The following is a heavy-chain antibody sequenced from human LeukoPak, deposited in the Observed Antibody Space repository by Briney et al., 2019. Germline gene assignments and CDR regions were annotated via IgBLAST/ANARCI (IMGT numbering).Heavy chain of an antibody. Sequence: SETLSLTCTVSGGSISSGSYYWSWIRQPAGKGLEWIGRIYTSGSTNYNPSLKSRVTISVDTSKNQFSLKLSSVTAADTAVYYCARSCSSGWYSWYFDLWGRGTLSLSPQ. V-gene: IGHV4-61*02. CDR1: GGSISSGSYY. D-gene: IGHD6-19*01. CDR2: IYTSGST. J-gene: IGHJ2*01. CDR3: ARSCSSGWYSWYFDL.